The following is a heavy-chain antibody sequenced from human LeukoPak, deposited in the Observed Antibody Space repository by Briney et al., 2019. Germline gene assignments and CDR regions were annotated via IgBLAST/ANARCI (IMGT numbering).Heavy chain of an antibody. Sequence: SETLSLTCTVSGGSISSYYWSWIRQPPGKGLEWIGYIYYSGSTSYNPSLKSRVTISVDTSKNQFSLKLSSVTAADTAVYYCARGGGFGIYYYYYMDVWGKGTTVTVSS. V-gene: IGHV4-59*01. CDR1: GGSISSYY. CDR2: IYYSGST. D-gene: IGHD3-10*01. CDR3: ARGGGFGIYYYYYMDV. J-gene: IGHJ6*03.